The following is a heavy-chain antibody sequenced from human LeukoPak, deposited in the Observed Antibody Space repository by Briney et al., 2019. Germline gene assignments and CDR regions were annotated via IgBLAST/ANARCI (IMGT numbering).Heavy chain of an antibody. D-gene: IGHD2-15*01. CDR2: ISYDGSNK. CDR3: ARIVVVVAANDY. V-gene: IGHV3-30*04. J-gene: IGHJ4*02. Sequence: EXVAVISYDGSNKYYADSVKGRFTISRDNSKNTLYLQMNSLRAEDTAVYYCARIVVVVAANDYWGQGTLVTVSS.